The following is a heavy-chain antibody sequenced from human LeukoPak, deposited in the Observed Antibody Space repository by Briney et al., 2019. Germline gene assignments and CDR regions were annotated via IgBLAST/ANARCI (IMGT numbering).Heavy chain of an antibody. J-gene: IGHJ4*02. D-gene: IGHD6-19*01. CDR3: AKGLVAGHYFDY. V-gene: IGHV3-23*01. CDR1: GVTFSNYW. CDR2: ISASGDNT. Sequence: GGSLRLSCTVSGVTFSNYWMTWVRQAPGRGLEWVSAISASGDNTYYTDSVKGRFTISRDNSKNTLYLQMNSLRAEDTALYYCAKGLVAGHYFDYWGQGTLVTVSS.